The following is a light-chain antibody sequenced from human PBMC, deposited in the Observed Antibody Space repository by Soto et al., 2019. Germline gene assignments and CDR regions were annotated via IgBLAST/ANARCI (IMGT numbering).Light chain of an antibody. J-gene: IGKJ4*01. CDR3: QQYVDSPET. Sequence: EIVLTQSPGTLSLSPGERATLSCRASQTINNYVAWYQQKPGQAPRVLIYDSSIRATGVPDRFSGSGSGTDFTLTISILEPEDFAVYYCQQYVDSPETFGGGTKVEIK. V-gene: IGKV3-20*01. CDR2: DSS. CDR1: QTINNY.